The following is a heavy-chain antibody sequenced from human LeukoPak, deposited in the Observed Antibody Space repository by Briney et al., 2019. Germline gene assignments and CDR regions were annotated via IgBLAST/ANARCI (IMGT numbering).Heavy chain of an antibody. V-gene: IGHV3-7*03. CDR1: GFTFTNYW. CDR2: IKQDRSEK. J-gene: IGHJ3*02. Sequence: PGGSLRLSRAASGFTFTNYWMSWVRQAPGKGLELVANIKQDRSEKYYVDSVKGRFTISRDNSENTLYLQMNSLRAEDTAVYYCAKRDRTVTHAFDIWGQGTMVTVSS. CDR3: AKRDRTVTHAFDI. D-gene: IGHD4-17*01.